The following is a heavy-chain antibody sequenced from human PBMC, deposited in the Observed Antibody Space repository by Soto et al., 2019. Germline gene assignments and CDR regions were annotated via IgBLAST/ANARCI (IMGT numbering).Heavy chain of an antibody. CDR1: GFSLSPSEVG. J-gene: IGHJ4*02. CDR3: ARFTITFGALDH. CDR2: IYWDDDK. D-gene: IGHD3-16*01. V-gene: IGHV2-5*02. Sequence: SGPTLVKPTQTLTLTCTFSGFSLSPSEVGVGWIRQPPGKALEWLAVIYWDDDKRYSPSLKSRVTITKDTSKNQVVLTMTNMDPVDTATYFCARFTITFGALDHWGQGTLVTVSS.